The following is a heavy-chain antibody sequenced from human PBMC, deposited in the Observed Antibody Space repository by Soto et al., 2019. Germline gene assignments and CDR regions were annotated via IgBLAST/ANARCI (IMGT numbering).Heavy chain of an antibody. CDR1: GGSISSYY. D-gene: IGHD3-9*01. CDR3: AAREATIFFPGPLNDAFDT. CDR2: IYYSGST. J-gene: IGHJ3*02. Sequence: PSETLSLTCTVSGGSISSYYWSWIRQPPGKGLEWIGYIYYSGSTNYNPSLKSRVTISVDTSKNQFSLKLSSVTAADTAVYYCAAREATIFFPGPLNDAFDTWGQGTMVTVSS. V-gene: IGHV4-59*01.